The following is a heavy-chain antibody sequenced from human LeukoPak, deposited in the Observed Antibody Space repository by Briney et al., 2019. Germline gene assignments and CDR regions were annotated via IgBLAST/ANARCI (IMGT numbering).Heavy chain of an antibody. V-gene: IGHV4-31*02. CDR3: ARAGGFFSPFGY. CDR2: IYYSGST. Sequence: PSQTLSLTCTVSGGSISSGGYYRSWIRQHPGDGLEWIGYIYYSGSTYYNPSLKSRVTISIDTSKNHFSLKLSSVTAADTAVYYCARAGGFFSPFGYWGQGTLVTVSS. CDR1: GGSISSGGYY. D-gene: IGHD3-16*01. J-gene: IGHJ4*02.